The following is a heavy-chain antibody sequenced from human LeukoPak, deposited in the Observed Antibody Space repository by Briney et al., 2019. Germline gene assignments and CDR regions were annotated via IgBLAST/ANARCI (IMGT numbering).Heavy chain of an antibody. V-gene: IGHV1-69*13. CDR1: GDPFSSYI. CDR3: ARVDRNHFYMDV. J-gene: IGHJ6*03. CDR2: IMPLFNTP. Sequence: EASVKVSCKASGDPFSSYIIAWVRQAPGQGLEWMGGIMPLFNTPNYEQKFQGRLTTTAGASTQTSYMELRSLTSEDTAVYYCARVDRNHFYMDVWGKGTTVTVSS. D-gene: IGHD3-10*01.